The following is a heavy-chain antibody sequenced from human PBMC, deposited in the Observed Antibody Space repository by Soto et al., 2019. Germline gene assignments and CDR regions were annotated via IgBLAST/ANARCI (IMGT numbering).Heavy chain of an antibody. V-gene: IGHV3-30-3*01. Sequence: GGSLRLSCAASGSSFPNYPMHWVRQTPDKGLEWLAVISHDGVTKNSADSVKGRFSISRDNSRNRLYLDMNSLRTEDTAMYYCVRGGYSSSWERLDPWGQGTLVTVSS. J-gene: IGHJ5*02. CDR3: VRGGYSSSWERLDP. CDR1: GSSFPNYP. D-gene: IGHD4-4*01. CDR2: ISHDGVTK.